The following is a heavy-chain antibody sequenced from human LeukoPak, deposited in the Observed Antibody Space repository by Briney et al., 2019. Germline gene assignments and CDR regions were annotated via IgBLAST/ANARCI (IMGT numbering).Heavy chain of an antibody. D-gene: IGHD2-15*01. J-gene: IGHJ4*02. Sequence: GSSVKVSCKASGGTFSSYAISWVRQAPGQGLEWMGGIIPIFGTANYAQKFQGRGTITTDESTSTAYTELSSLRSEDTAVYYCATQRRCSGGSCYAFDYWGQGTLVTVSS. CDR3: ATQRRCSGGSCYAFDY. CDR1: GGTFSSYA. V-gene: IGHV1-69*05. CDR2: IIPIFGTA.